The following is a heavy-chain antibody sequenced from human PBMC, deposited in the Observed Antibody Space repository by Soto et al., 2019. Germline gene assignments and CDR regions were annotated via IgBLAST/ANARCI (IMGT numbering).Heavy chain of an antibody. CDR2: ISSSASYM. J-gene: IGHJ4*02. Sequence: PGGSLRLSCATSGFTFSRCDMNWVRQDPGKGLEWVSFISSSASYMYYADSVKGRFTISRDNSKKSLYLQMNSLRADDTAVYYCARECVDTVTSITIPSDYWGKGALVTASS. D-gene: IGHD5-12*01. V-gene: IGHV3-21*01. CDR1: GFTFSRCD. CDR3: ARECVDTVTSITIPSDY.